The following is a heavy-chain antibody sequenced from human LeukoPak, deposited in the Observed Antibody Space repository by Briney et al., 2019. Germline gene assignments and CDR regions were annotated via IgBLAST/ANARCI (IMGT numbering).Heavy chain of an antibody. J-gene: IGHJ5*02. V-gene: IGHV3-15*07. CDR3: ATDFYDST. Sequence: GGSLRLSCAASGFTFSNAWMDWVRQAPGKGLEWVGRIRSNSDGGTIDYAAPVKGRFTLSRDDSKTTLYLQMNSLQTEDTAVYYCATDFYDSTWGQGTLVTVSS. D-gene: IGHD3-22*01. CDR2: IRSNSDGGTI. CDR1: GFTFSNAW.